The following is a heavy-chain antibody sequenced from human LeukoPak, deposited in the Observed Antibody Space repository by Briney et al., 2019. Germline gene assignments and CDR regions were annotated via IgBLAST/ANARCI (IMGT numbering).Heavy chain of an antibody. CDR2: IYYSGST. CDR1: GGSISSGDYY. J-gene: IGHJ1*01. CDR3: ARTSRTGEPEYFQH. Sequence: SETLSLTCTVSGGSISSGDYYWSWIRQPPGRGLEWIGYIYYSGSTYYNPSLKSRVTISVDTSENQFSLRLSSVTAADTAVYYCARTSRTGEPEYFQHWGQGTLVTVSS. V-gene: IGHV4-30-4*01. D-gene: IGHD2-8*02.